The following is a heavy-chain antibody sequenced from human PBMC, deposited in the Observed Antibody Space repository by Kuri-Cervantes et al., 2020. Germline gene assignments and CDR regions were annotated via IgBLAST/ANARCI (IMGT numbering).Heavy chain of an antibody. D-gene: IGHD4-11*01. CDR3: AKATDYRNYYHYMDV. J-gene: IGHJ6*03. Sequence: GESLKISCAASGFTFSAYSMNWVRQAPGKGLEWLSYITSSSTIYYADSVKGRFTISRDNAKNSLYLQLDSLRAEDTAVYYCAKATDYRNYYHYMDVWGKGTTVTVSS. CDR2: ITSSSTI. CDR1: GFTFSAYS. V-gene: IGHV3-48*04.